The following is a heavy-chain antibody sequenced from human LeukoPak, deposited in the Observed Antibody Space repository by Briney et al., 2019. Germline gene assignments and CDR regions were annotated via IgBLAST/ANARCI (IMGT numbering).Heavy chain of an antibody. D-gene: IGHD6-13*01. CDR1: GYTFTGYY. CDR2: INPNSGGT. J-gene: IGHJ4*02. V-gene: IGHV1-2*02. CDR3: ARGDYSSSWYPGGDY. Sequence: VSVKVSCKASGYTFTGYYMHWVRQAPGQGLEWMGWINPNSGGTNYAQKFQGRVTMTRDTSISTAYMELSRLRSDDTAVYYCARGDYSSSWYPGGDYWGQGTLVTVSS.